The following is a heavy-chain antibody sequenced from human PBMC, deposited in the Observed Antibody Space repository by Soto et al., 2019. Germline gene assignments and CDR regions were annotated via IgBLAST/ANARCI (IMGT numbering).Heavy chain of an antibody. D-gene: IGHD2-15*01. Sequence: GGSLSLSCVGSGFPFSNAWINWVRQAPGKGLQWVGRIKSETHGGTTDFAAPVKGRFAISRDDSRNLVYMQMNSLKIEDTAVYYCTTDSCSDMNVVRFDNWGHGTLVTVSS. V-gene: IGHV3-15*07. CDR2: IKSETHGGTT. CDR1: GFPFSNAW. J-gene: IGHJ4*01. CDR3: TTDSCSDMNVVRFDN.